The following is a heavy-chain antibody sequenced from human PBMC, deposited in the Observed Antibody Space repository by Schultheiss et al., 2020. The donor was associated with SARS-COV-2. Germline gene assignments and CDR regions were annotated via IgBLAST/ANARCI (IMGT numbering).Heavy chain of an antibody. CDR3: VRDAAAAGAEGFDY. CDR1: GFTFSSYG. Sequence: GGSLRLSCAASGFTFSSYGMHWVRQAPGKGLEWVAVISYDGSNKYYADSVKGRFTISRDNAKNSLYLQMNSLRDDDTAVYYCVRDAAAAGAEGFDYWGQGTLVTVSS. J-gene: IGHJ4*02. CDR2: ISYDGSNK. V-gene: IGHV3-30*03. D-gene: IGHD6-13*01.